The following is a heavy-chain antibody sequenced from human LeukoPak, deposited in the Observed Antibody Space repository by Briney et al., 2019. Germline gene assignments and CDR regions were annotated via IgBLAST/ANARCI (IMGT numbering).Heavy chain of an antibody. CDR3: ARDTIYGSGSYYPVY. V-gene: IGHV3-21*01. CDR2: ISSSSSYI. CDR1: GFTFSSYS. Sequence: GGSLRLSCAASGFTFSSYSMNWVRQAPGKGPEWVSSISSSSSYIYYADSVKGRFTISRDNAKNSLYQQMNSLRAEDTAVYYCARDTIYGSGSYYPVYWGQGTLVTVSS. J-gene: IGHJ4*02. D-gene: IGHD3-10*01.